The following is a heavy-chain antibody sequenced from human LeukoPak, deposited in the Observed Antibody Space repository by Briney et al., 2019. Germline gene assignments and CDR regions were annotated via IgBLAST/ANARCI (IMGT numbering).Heavy chain of an antibody. V-gene: IGHV3-23*01. CDR2: IFPSGGEI. CDR3: VTYRQVMLPFEA. D-gene: IGHD5-18*01. CDR1: GFTFSTFA. Sequence: QAGGSLRLSCAASGFTFSTFAMIWVRQPPGKGLEWVSSIFPSGGEIHHADSVRGRFTISRDNSKSTLSLQMNSLRAEDTAIYYCVTYRQVMLPFEAWGQGTLVTVSS. J-gene: IGHJ5*02.